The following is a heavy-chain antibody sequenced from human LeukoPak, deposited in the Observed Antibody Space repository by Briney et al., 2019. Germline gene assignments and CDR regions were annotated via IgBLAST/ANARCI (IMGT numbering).Heavy chain of an antibody. D-gene: IGHD7-27*01. CDR1: GYTFTSHG. V-gene: IGHV1-18*01. CDR2: ISIYSGNT. Sequence: ASVNVSCKASGYTFTSHGLSWARQAPGRGLEWMGWISIYSGNTNYAQKFQDRISMTTDTSTSTAYMELRSLKSDDTAVYYCARDPGGTWGFDYWGQGALVTVSS. CDR3: ARDPGGTWGFDY. J-gene: IGHJ4*02.